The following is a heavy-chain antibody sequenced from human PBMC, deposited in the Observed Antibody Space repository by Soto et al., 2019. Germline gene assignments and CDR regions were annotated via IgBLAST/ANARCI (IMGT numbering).Heavy chain of an antibody. Sequence: QVKLVQSGAEVKKPGSSVKVSCKASGGTFSSYPISWVRQAPGQGLEWMGRIIPILGIANYAQKFQGRVTITADKSTSTAYMELSSLRSEDTAVYYCARDDCSGGSCWGINEYYFDYWGQGTLVTVSS. J-gene: IGHJ4*02. CDR3: ARDDCSGGSCWGINEYYFDY. CDR2: IIPILGIA. CDR1: GGTFSSYP. V-gene: IGHV1-69*04. D-gene: IGHD2-15*01.